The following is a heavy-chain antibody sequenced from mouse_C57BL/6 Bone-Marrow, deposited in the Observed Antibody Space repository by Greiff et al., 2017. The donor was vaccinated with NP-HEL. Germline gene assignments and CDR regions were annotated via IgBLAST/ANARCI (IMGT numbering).Heavy chain of an antibody. V-gene: IGHV1-72*01. CDR1: GYTFTSYW. CDR3: ARYGTCYYAMDY. D-gene: IGHD4-1*01. Sequence: QVQLKQPGAELVKPGASVKLSCKASGYTFTSYWMHWVKQRPGRGLEWIGRIDPNSGGTKYNEKFKSKATLTVDKPSSTAYMQLSSLTSEDSAGYYCARYGTCYYAMDYWGQGTSVTVSS. CDR2: IDPNSGGT. J-gene: IGHJ4*01.